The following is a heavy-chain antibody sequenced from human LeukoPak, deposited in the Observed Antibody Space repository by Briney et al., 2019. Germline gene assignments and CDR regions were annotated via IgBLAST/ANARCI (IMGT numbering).Heavy chain of an antibody. Sequence: GASVKVSCKTSGYSFTGYYMHWVRQAPGQGLEWMGWINPNSGGTNYAQKFQGRVTMTRDTSISTAYMELSRLRSDDTAVYYCARDALLWFGELLLKGDAFDIWGQGTMVTVSS. CDR3: ARDALLWFGELLLKGDAFDI. CDR1: GYSFTGYY. D-gene: IGHD3-10*01. CDR2: INPNSGGT. V-gene: IGHV1-2*02. J-gene: IGHJ3*02.